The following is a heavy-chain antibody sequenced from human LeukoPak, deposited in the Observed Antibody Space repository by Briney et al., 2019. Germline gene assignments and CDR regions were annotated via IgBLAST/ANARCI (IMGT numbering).Heavy chain of an antibody. V-gene: IGHV3-11*01. CDR3: ASIGYSYGYPSNWFDP. CDR2: ISSSGSTI. D-gene: IGHD5-18*01. CDR1: GFTFGSYW. Sequence: GGSLRLSCAASGFTFGSYWMSWIRQAPGKGLEWVSYISSSGSTIYYADSVKGRFTISRDNAKNSLYLQMNSLRAEDTAVYYCASIGYSYGYPSNWFDPWGQGTLVTVSS. J-gene: IGHJ5*02.